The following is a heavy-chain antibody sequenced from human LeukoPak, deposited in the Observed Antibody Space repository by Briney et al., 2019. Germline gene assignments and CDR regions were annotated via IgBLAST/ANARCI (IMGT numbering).Heavy chain of an antibody. Sequence: PSETLSLTCAVYGGSFSGYYWSWIRQPPGKGLEWIGEINHSGSTNYNPSLKSRVTISVDTSKNQFSLKLSSVTAADTAVYYCARWKSGWYIPYFDYWGQGTLVTVSS. D-gene: IGHD6-19*01. V-gene: IGHV4-34*01. J-gene: IGHJ4*02. CDR3: ARWKSGWYIPYFDY. CDR1: GGSFSGYY. CDR2: INHSGST.